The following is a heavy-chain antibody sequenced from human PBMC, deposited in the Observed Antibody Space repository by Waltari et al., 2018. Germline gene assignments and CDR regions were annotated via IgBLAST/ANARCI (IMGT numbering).Heavy chain of an antibody. CDR1: GGSICRSSYY. J-gene: IGHJ4*02. CDR2: IYYSGST. Sequence: QLQLQESGPGLVKPSETLSLTCTVSGGSICRSSYYWGWSRQPPGKGLEWIGSIYYSGSTYYNPSLKSRVTISVDTSKNQFSLKLSSVTAADTAVYYCARARYCSGGSCYFDYWGQGTLVTVSS. CDR3: ARARYCSGGSCYFDY. V-gene: IGHV4-39*07. D-gene: IGHD2-15*01.